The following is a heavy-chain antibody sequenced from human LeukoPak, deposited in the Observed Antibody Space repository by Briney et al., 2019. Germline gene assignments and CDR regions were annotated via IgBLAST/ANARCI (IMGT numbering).Heavy chain of an antibody. CDR2: ISGSGGRT. V-gene: IGHV3-23*01. CDR1: GFTFSSYA. CDR3: AKSVANIRPADFDY. D-gene: IGHD6-19*01. Sequence: PGGSLRLSCTASGFTFSSYAMSWVRQAPGKGLEWVSAISGSGGRTYYADSVKGRFTISRDNSNNTLYLQMISLRAEDTAVYYCAKSVANIRPADFDYWGQGTLVTVSS. J-gene: IGHJ4*02.